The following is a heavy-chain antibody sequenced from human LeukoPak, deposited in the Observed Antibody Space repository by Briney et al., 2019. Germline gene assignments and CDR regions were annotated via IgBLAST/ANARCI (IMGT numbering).Heavy chain of an antibody. D-gene: IGHD1-26*01. CDR2: IYYSGST. CDR3: ARAPHSSWSYYSYFDY. Sequence: AETLSLTCTVSGGSISSYYRSWVRQPPGKGLERVRYIYYSGSTNYNPALMRRGTISLDKTKNQFSLKLSSVTAADTAVYYCARAPHSSWSYYSYFDYWGQGTLVTVSS. V-gene: IGHV4-59*01. J-gene: IGHJ4*02. CDR1: GGSISSYY.